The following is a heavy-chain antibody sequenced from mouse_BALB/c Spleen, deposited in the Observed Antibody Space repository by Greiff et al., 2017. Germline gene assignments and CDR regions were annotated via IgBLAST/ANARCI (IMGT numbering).Heavy chain of an antibody. D-gene: IGHD1-2*01. J-gene: IGHJ4*01. CDR2: ISYSGST. V-gene: IGHV3-2*02. CDR1: GYSITSDYA. CDR3: ARSALLRDYAMDY. Sequence: EVKLQESGPGLVKPSQSLSLTCTVTGYSITSDYAWNWIRQFPGNKLEWMGYISYSGSTSYNPSLKSRISITRDTSKNQFFLQLNSVTTEDTATYYCARSALLRDYAMDYWGQGTSVTVSS.